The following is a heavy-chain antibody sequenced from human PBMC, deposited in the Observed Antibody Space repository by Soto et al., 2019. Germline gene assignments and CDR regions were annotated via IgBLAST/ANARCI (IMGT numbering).Heavy chain of an antibody. CDR2: IYYSGST. D-gene: IGHD3-16*01. V-gene: IGHV4-61*01. J-gene: IGHJ6*02. CDR1: GGSVSTGSYD. CDR3: AREGNMMAGGRCYYYGMDV. Sequence: PETLSLTCNLSGGSVSTGSYDCSWIRQPPGKGLEWIGHIYYSGSTNYNPSLKSRFPISVDTSKNQFSLKLSSATAADTAVYYCAREGNMMAGGRCYYYGMDVWGQGTTVTVSS.